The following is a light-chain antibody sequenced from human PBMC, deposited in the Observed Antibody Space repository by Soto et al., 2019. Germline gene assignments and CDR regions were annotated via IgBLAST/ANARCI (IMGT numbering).Light chain of an antibody. CDR3: QQYDKWPWT. Sequence: DIVMTQSPATLSMSPGERATLSCRASQTINNNLAWNQQKPGQAPRLLIYRASTRATGIPDRFSGSGSGTEFTLTISSLQSEDFAVYYCQQYDKWPWTFGQGTKVEIK. CDR2: RAS. V-gene: IGKV3-15*01. CDR1: QTINNN. J-gene: IGKJ1*01.